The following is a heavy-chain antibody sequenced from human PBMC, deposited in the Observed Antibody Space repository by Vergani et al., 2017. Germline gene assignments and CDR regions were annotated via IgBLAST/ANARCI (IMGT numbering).Heavy chain of an antibody. V-gene: IGHV4-59*01. Sequence: QVQLQESGPGLVKPSETLSLTCTVSGGSISSYYWSWIRQPPGKGLEWIGYIYYSGSTNYNPSLKSRVTISVDTSKNQFSLKLSSVTAADTAVYYCARVKIRGATILFDYWGQGTLVTVSS. J-gene: IGHJ4*02. CDR2: IYYSGST. D-gene: IGHD5-12*01. CDR3: ARVKIRGATILFDY. CDR1: GGSISSYY.